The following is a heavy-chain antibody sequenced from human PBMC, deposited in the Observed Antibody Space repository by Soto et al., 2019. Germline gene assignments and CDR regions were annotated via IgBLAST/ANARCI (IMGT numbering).Heavy chain of an antibody. D-gene: IGHD2-2*01. Sequence: ASVKVSCKASGYTFTSFGISWVRQAPRQGLEWMGWVSAYNGNTKYAQKFQGRVTITTDTSTSTAFMELRSLRSDDTAMYYCARYPLTRYCSGPSCYLGYAFDIWGQGTLVTVSS. CDR2: VSAYNGNT. CDR1: GYTFTSFG. V-gene: IGHV1-18*01. J-gene: IGHJ3*02. CDR3: ARYPLTRYCSGPSCYLGYAFDI.